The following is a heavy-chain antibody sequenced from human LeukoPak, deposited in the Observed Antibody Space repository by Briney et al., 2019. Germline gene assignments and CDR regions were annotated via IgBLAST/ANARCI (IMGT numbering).Heavy chain of an antibody. D-gene: IGHD1-1*01. CDR1: GGSISSGGYY. V-gene: IGHV4-31*03. CDR2: IYYSGST. J-gene: IGHJ4*02. CDR3: AGVGTAGNYFDY. Sequence: SQTLSLTCTVSGGSISSGGYYWSWIRQHPGKGLEWIGYIYYSGSTYYNPSLKSRVTISVDTSKNQFSLKLSSVTAADTAVYYCAGVGTAGNYFDYWGQGTLVTVSS.